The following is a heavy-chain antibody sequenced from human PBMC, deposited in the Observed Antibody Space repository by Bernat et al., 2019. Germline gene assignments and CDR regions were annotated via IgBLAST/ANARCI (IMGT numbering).Heavy chain of an antibody. CDR1: GFTFSGSA. V-gene: IGHV3-73*02. D-gene: IGHD2-2*03. Sequence: EVQLVESGGGLVQPGGSLKLSCAASGFTFSGSAMHWVRQASGKGLEWVGRIRSTANSYPTAYAASVKGSFTISRDDSKNTAYLQMNSLKTEDTAVYYCTRLDIVVVPAGVEDYWGQGTLVTVSS. CDR2: IRSTANSYPT. J-gene: IGHJ4*02. CDR3: TRLDIVVVPAGVEDY.